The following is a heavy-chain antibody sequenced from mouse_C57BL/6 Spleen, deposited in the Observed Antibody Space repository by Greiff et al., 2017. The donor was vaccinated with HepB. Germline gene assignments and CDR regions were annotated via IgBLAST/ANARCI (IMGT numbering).Heavy chain of an antibody. CDR3: ARQGGLRGYFDY. CDR1: GFTFSDYY. CDR2: ISNGGGST. Sequence: EVKLEESGGGLVQPGGSLKLSCAASGFTFSDYYMYWVRQTPEKRLEWVAYISNGGGSTYYPDTVKGRFTISRDNAKNTLYLQMSRLKSEDTAMYYCARQGGLRGYFDYWGQGTTLTVSS. V-gene: IGHV5-12*01. J-gene: IGHJ2*01. D-gene: IGHD1-1*01.